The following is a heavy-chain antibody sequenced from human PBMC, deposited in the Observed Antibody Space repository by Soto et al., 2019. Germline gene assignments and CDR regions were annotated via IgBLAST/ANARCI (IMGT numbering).Heavy chain of an antibody. J-gene: IGHJ6*02. Sequence: QVQLQESGPGLVKPSGTLSLTCAVSGGSISSSNWWSWVRQPPGKGLEWIGEIYHSGSTNYNPSLKSRVTISVDKSKNKFSLKLSSVTAADTAVYYCARATMVRGVTFYYYYGMDVWGQGTTVTVSS. CDR3: ARATMVRGVTFYYYYGMDV. D-gene: IGHD3-10*01. CDR2: IYHSGST. CDR1: GGSISSSNW. V-gene: IGHV4-4*02.